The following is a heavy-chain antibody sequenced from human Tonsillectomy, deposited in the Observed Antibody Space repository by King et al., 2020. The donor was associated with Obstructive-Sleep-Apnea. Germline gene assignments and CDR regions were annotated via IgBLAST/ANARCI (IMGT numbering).Heavy chain of an antibody. Sequence: VQLVESGGGLVQPGGSLGLSCAASGFTFSSYAMSWVRQAPGEGLEWVSAISGSGGRKYYADSVKGRFTISRDNSKNTLYLQMNSLRAEDTALYYCAKDRTGSSRWGQGTLVTVSS. CDR3: AKDRTGSSR. CDR1: GFTFSSYA. CDR2: ISGSGGRK. D-gene: IGHD2-15*01. J-gene: IGHJ4*02. V-gene: IGHV3-23*04.